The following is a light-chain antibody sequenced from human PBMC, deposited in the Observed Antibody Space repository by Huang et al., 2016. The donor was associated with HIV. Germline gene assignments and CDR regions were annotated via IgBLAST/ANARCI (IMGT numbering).Light chain of an antibody. CDR1: QSVSSSY. J-gene: IGKJ2*01. Sequence: EIVLTQSPGTLFLSPGERATLSCRASQSVSSSYLAWYQQKIGQAPRLLIYGASSRATGIPDRFSGSGSGTDFTLTISRLEPEDFAVYYCQQYGRSPYTFGQGTKLEIK. V-gene: IGKV3-20*01. CDR2: GAS. CDR3: QQYGRSPYT.